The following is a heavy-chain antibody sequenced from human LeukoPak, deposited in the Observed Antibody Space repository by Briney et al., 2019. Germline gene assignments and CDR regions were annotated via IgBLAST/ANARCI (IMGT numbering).Heavy chain of an antibody. J-gene: IGHJ5*01. V-gene: IGHV4-34*01. CDR3: ARQIQMGLNWLDS. CDR1: GGSFSGYY. D-gene: IGHD3/OR15-3a*01. CDR2: INHSGST. Sequence: PSETLSLTCAVYGGSFSGYYWSWIRQPPGKGLEWIGEINHSGSTNYNPSLKSRVTISVDTSKNQFSLKLSSVTAADTAVYYCARQIQMGLNWLDSWGQGTLVTVSS.